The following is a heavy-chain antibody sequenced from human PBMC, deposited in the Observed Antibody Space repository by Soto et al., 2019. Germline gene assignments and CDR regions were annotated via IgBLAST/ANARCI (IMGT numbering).Heavy chain of an antibody. D-gene: IGHD3-16*01. Sequence: SETLSLTCTVSGGSISSYYWSWIRQPPGKGLEWIGYIYYSGSTNYNPSLKSRVTISVDTSKNQFSLKLSSVTAADTAVYYCARDLVTGKLDYWGQGTLVTVSS. CDR1: GGSISSYY. J-gene: IGHJ4*02. CDR3: ARDLVTGKLDY. V-gene: IGHV4-59*01. CDR2: IYYSGST.